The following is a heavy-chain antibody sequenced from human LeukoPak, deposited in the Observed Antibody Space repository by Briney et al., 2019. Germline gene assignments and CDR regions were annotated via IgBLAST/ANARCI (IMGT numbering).Heavy chain of an antibody. D-gene: IGHD3-3*01. J-gene: IGHJ4*02. CDR1: GGSLSDYY. V-gene: IGHV4-4*07. CDR3: GREPAGVFLVDY. CDR2: IYTSGST. Sequence: PSETLSLTCAVYGGSLSDYYWSWIRQPAGKGLEWIGRIYTSGSTNYNPSLKSRVTMSADTSKNQFSLKLTSVTAADTAVYYCGREPAGVFLVDYWGQGILVIVSS.